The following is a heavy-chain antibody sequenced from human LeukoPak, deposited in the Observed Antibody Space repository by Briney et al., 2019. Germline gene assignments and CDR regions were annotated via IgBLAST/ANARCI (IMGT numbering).Heavy chain of an antibody. J-gene: IGHJ4*02. CDR3: ARKGDYGVSAFDY. D-gene: IGHD4-17*01. Sequence: GGSLRLSCAASGFTFSSYSMNWVRQAPGKGLEWVSSISSSSSYIYYADSVKGRFTISRDNAKNSLYLQMNSLRAEDTAVYYCARKGDYGVSAFDYWGKGTLVTVAS. CDR1: GFTFSSYS. V-gene: IGHV3-21*01. CDR2: ISSSSSYI.